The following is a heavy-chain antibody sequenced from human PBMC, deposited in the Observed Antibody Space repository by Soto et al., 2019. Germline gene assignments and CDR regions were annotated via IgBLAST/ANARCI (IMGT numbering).Heavy chain of an antibody. V-gene: IGHV3-53*01. CDR1: GITVSSYY. J-gene: IGHJ4*02. Sequence: XVSLLLSCAVSGITVSSYYMSWVRQAAGKGLEWVSVIYAGTITYYADSVKGRFTIYRDNSKNTLNLEMNSLRVEDTAVYYCARIPYDNSGTIFDYWGQGTLVTVSS. CDR2: IYAGTIT. D-gene: IGHD3-22*01. CDR3: ARIPYDNSGTIFDY.